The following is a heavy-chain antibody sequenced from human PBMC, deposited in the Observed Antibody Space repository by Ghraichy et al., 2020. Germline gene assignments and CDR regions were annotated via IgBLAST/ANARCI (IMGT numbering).Heavy chain of an antibody. Sequence: GGSLRLSCAASGFSFINYAMTWVRQAPGKGLEWVSAISGSGGSTYYADSVKGRFTISRDNSKNTLYLQMNSLRAEDTAVYYCAKSWMTTVTLPFDWGQGTLVTVSS. J-gene: IGHJ4*02. CDR1: GFSFINYA. CDR3: AKSWMTTVTLPFD. D-gene: IGHD4-17*01. CDR2: ISGSGGST. V-gene: IGHV3-23*01.